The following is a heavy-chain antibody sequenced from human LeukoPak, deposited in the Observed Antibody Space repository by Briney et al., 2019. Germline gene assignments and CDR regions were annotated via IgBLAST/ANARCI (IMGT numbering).Heavy chain of an antibody. V-gene: IGHV1-69*02. CDR3: ARADSDITIFGVVRFDY. CDR2: IIPILGIA. CDR1: GGTFSSYT. J-gene: IGHJ4*02. Sequence: VKVSCKASGGTFSSYTISWVRQAPGQGLEWMGRIIPILGIANYAQKFQGRVTITADKSTSTAHMELSSLRSEDTAVYYCARADSDITIFGVVRFDYWGQGTLVTVSS. D-gene: IGHD3-3*01.